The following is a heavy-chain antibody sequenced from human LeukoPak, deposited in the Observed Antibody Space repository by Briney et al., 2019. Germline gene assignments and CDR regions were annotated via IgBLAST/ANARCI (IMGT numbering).Heavy chain of an antibody. D-gene: IGHD2-15*01. CDR2: IYPGDSDT. V-gene: IGHV5-51*01. CDR1: GYSFTNYW. J-gene: IGHJ3*02. Sequence: GESLKISCKGSGYSFTNYWIGWVRQMPGKGLEWMGIIYPGDSDTRYSPSFQGQVTISADKSISTAYLQWSSLKASDTAMYYCARDGACSGGSCYFPFDIWGQGTMVTVSS. CDR3: ARDGACSGGSCYFPFDI.